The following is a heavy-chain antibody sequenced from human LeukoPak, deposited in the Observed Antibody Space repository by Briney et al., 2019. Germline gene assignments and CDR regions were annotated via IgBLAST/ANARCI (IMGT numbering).Heavy chain of an antibody. D-gene: IGHD6-13*01. Sequence: GGSLRLSCAASGFTFSSYAMSWVRQAPGKGLEWVSAISGSGGSTHYADSVKGRFTISRDNSKNTLYLQMNSLRAEDTAVYYCAKDPSSSWYVNYYYYGMDVWGQGTTVTVSS. CDR3: AKDPSSSWYVNYYYYGMDV. J-gene: IGHJ6*02. CDR1: GFTFSSYA. V-gene: IGHV3-23*01. CDR2: ISGSGGST.